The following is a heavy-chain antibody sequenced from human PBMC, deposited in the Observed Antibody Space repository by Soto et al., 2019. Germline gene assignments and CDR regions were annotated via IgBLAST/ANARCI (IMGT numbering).Heavy chain of an antibody. CDR1: GYTFTSYG. D-gene: IGHD2-2*03. Sequence: QVQLVQSGAEVKKPGASVKVSCKASGYTFTSYGISWVRQAPGQGLEWMGWISAYNGNTNYAQKLQGRVTMTTDTSTSRAYMELRSLRSDDTAVYYCARVGYCSSTSCYEYYYYGMDVWGQGTTVTVSS. V-gene: IGHV1-18*01. CDR2: ISAYNGNT. J-gene: IGHJ6*02. CDR3: ARVGYCSSTSCYEYYYYGMDV.